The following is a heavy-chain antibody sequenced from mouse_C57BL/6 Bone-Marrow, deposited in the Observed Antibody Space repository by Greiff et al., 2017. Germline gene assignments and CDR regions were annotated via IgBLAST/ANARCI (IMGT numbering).Heavy chain of an antibody. CDR1: GYAFRSSW. J-gene: IGHJ3*01. CDR3: ARSGDGYYGWFAY. Sequence: VQLQQSGAELVKPGASVKISCKASGYAFRSSWMNWVKQRPGKGLEWIGQIYPGDGDTNYNGKFKGKATLTADKSSSTAYMQLSSLTSEDSAVYFCARSGDGYYGWFAYWGQGTLVTVSA. V-gene: IGHV1-80*01. CDR2: IYPGDGDT. D-gene: IGHD2-3*01.